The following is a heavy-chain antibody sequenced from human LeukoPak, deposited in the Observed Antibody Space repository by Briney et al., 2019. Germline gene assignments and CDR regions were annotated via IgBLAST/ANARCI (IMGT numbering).Heavy chain of an antibody. Sequence: ASVKVSCKTSGYTFTNFDINWVRQATGQGLEWLGWMNPYIGKTGYAQKFQGRVTFTGDTSIRTAYMEVSSLTSEDTAVYYCARAPTPFYYDSSAYYSDFWGQGTLVTVSS. J-gene: IGHJ4*02. CDR3: ARAPTPFYYDSSAYYSDF. V-gene: IGHV1-8*03. D-gene: IGHD6-25*01. CDR2: MNPYIGKT. CDR1: GYTFTNFD.